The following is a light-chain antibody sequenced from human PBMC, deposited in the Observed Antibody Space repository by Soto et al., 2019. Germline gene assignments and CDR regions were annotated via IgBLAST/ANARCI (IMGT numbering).Light chain of an antibody. CDR1: QSLSNSY. V-gene: IGKV3-20*01. Sequence: EIVLTQSPGTLSSSPGERVTLSCRASQSLSNSYLAWHQQRPGQAPRLLIYGASSRAPGIPDRFSGSGSGTDFTLIINRLELEDFAVYYCQQYDSSPWTFGQGTKVEIK. J-gene: IGKJ1*01. CDR2: GAS. CDR3: QQYDSSPWT.